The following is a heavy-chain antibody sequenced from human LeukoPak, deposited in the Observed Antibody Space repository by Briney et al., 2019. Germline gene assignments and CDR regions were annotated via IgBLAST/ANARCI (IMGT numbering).Heavy chain of an antibody. V-gene: IGHV3-48*01. CDR2: ISSSSSTI. D-gene: IGHD3-3*01. Sequence: PGGSLRLSCAASGFTFSSYSMNWVRKAPGKGLEWVSYISSSSSTIYYADSVKGRFTISRDNAKNSLYLQMNSLRAEDTAVYYCARDLYGVVTAFDYWGQGTLVTVSS. J-gene: IGHJ4*02. CDR1: GFTFSSYS. CDR3: ARDLYGVVTAFDY.